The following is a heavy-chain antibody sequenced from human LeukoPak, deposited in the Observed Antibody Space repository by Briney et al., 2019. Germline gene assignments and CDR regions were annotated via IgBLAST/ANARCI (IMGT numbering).Heavy chain of an antibody. Sequence: SETLSLTCAVYGGSFSGYYWSWIRQPPGRGLEWIGEINHSGSTNYNPSLKSRVTISVDTSKNQFSLKLSSVTAADTAVYYCARARRGYYGSGRTFDYWGQGTLVTVSS. D-gene: IGHD3-10*01. CDR3: ARARRGYYGSGRTFDY. CDR1: GGSFSGYY. V-gene: IGHV4-34*01. CDR2: INHSGST. J-gene: IGHJ4*02.